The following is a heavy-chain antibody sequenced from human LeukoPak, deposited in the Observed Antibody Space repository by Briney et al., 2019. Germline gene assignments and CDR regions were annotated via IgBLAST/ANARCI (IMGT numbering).Heavy chain of an antibody. D-gene: IGHD3-10*01. CDR2: IYYSGST. CDR1: GGSISSGDYY. Sequence: PSETLSLTCTVSGGSISSGDYYWSWIRQPPGKGLEWIGYIYYSGSTYYNPSLKSRVTISVDTSKNQFSLKLSSVTAADTAVYYCARETSVLLWFGESPSDAFAIWGQGTMVTVSS. CDR3: ARETSVLLWFGESPSDAFAI. V-gene: IGHV4-30-4*08. J-gene: IGHJ3*02.